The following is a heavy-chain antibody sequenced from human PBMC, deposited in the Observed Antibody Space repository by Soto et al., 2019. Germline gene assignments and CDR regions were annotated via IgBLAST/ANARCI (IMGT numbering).Heavy chain of an antibody. D-gene: IGHD2-2*01. CDR3: AKGRYCSSTSCPENYYYYYGMDV. Sequence: GGSLRLSCAASGFTFSSYGMHWVRQAPGKGLEWVAVISYDGSNKYYADSVKGRFTISRDNSKNTLYLQMNSLRAEDTAVYYCAKGRYCSSTSCPENYYYYYGMDVWGQGTTVTVSS. V-gene: IGHV3-30*18. CDR2: ISYDGSNK. CDR1: GFTFSSYG. J-gene: IGHJ6*02.